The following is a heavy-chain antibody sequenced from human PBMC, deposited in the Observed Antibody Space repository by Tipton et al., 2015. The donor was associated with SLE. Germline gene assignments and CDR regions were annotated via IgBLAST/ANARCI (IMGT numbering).Heavy chain of an antibody. D-gene: IGHD3-3*01. CDR2: INGDGSST. V-gene: IGHV3-74*01. J-gene: IGHJ6*02. CDR3: ARGLKIRGGEVANWRFLKVYHYGLDV. Sequence: GSLRLSCAASGLSFSDYWMHWVRQSPGKGLVWVSRINGDGSSTNYADSVKGRFTISRDNAKNTLFVQMNSLRPEDTAVYYCARGLKIRGGEVANWRFLKVYHYGLDVWGQGTTVTVSS. CDR1: GLSFSDYW.